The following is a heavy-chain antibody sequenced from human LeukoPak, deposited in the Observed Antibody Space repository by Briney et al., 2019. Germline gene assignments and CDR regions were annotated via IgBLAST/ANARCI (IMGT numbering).Heavy chain of an antibody. J-gene: IGHJ5*02. CDR2: ISAYNGNT. CDR1: GYTFTNYD. D-gene: IGHD1-26*01. CDR3: ARDNSVGDNAWWFDP. V-gene: IGHV1-18*01. Sequence: ASVKVSCKASGYTFTNYDINWVRQAPGQGLEWMGWISAYNGNTKYAQKFQGRVTMTRDMSTSTDYMELSSLRSEDTAIYYCARDNSVGDNAWWFDPWGQGTLVTVSS.